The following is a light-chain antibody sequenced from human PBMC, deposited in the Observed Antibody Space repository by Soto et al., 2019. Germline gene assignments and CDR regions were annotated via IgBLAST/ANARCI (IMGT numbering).Light chain of an antibody. CDR3: QSSEGRRSAL. J-gene: IGLJ2*01. Sequence: QSVLTQPPSVSGSPGQSVTISCTGDSSNIGAHFDVHWYQHRPGTAPQLLIYDNNNQPSGVPTRFSGSTSGTSASLAIAGLQAEDEADYYCQSSEGRRSALFGGGTKLTVL. CDR2: DNN. CDR1: SSNIGAHFD. V-gene: IGLV1-40*01.